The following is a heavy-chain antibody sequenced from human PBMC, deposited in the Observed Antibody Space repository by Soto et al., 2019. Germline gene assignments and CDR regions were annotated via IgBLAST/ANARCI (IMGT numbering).Heavy chain of an antibody. J-gene: IGHJ4*02. CDR1: GFSFEIYW. D-gene: IGHD3-10*01. CDR3: ARENWFFDY. V-gene: IGHV3-7*01. Sequence: EVHLVESGGGLVQPGGSLRLSCAASGFSFEIYWMGWDRQAPGKGLEWVANINPDGSGEYYLDSVKGRFTISRDNAKNSVYLQMNSLVGDDTAVYYCARENWFFDYWGQGTPVTVSS. CDR2: INPDGSGE.